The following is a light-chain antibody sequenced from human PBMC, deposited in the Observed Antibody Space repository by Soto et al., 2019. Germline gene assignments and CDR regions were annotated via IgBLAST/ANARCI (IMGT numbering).Light chain of an antibody. J-gene: IGKJ1*01. CDR1: QSVSSSY. Sequence: EIVLTQSPGTLSLSPGERATLSCRASQSVSSSYLAWYQQKPGQARRLLIYGASSRATGIPDRFSGSGSGTDVTLTISRLEPEDFAVYYCQQYGSSPRTFGQGTKVEIQ. CDR3: QQYGSSPRT. V-gene: IGKV3-20*01. CDR2: GAS.